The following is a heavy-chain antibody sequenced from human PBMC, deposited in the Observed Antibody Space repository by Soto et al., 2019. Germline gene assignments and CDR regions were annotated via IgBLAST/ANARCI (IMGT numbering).Heavy chain of an antibody. Sequence: PGVSLRVSCGAAEFTFSSFGRHCVRQAPGKGLEWVAVIWYDGSNKYYADSVKGRFTISRDNSKNTLYLQMNSLRAEDTAVYYCARDGGCRDGYTVGCNWFDPWGQGTLVTVSS. CDR1: EFTFSSFG. CDR2: IWYDGSNK. J-gene: IGHJ5*02. V-gene: IGHV3-33*01. D-gene: IGHD5-12*01. CDR3: ARDGGCRDGYTVGCNWFDP.